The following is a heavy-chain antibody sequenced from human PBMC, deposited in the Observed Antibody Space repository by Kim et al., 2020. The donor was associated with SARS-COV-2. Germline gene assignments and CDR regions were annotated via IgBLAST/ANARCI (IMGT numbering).Heavy chain of an antibody. V-gene: IGHV3-30*03. CDR1: GFTFSSYG. CDR2: ISYHGTNK. Sequence: GGSRRLSCAASGFTFSSYGMLWVRQAPGKGLEWVALISYHGTNKYYADSVKGPFTISRDNSKNTLYLQMNSLRAEDTAVYYCARAKEDTNSGISGMHVWGQGTPVTVSS. CDR3: ARAKEDTNSGISGMHV. D-gene: IGHD1-26*01. J-gene: IGHJ6*02.